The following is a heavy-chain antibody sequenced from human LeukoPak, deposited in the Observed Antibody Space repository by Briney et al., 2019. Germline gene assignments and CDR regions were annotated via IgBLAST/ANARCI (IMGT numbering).Heavy chain of an antibody. J-gene: IGHJ4*02. CDR3: ARDLGRGYYIDY. CDR2: IYYSGST. Sequence: SQTLSLTCTVSGGSISSGDYYWTWIRQPPGKGLEWIGYIYYSGSTYYNPSLKSRVIISVDTSKNQFTLKLSSVTAADTAVYYCARDLGRGYYIDYWGQGTLVTVSS. D-gene: IGHD3-22*01. V-gene: IGHV4-30-4*08. CDR1: GGSISSGDYY.